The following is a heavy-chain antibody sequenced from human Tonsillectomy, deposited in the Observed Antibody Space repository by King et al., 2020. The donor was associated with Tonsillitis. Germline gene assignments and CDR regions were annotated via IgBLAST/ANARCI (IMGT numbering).Heavy chain of an antibody. CDR3: ARLVIFGVIRD. CDR1: GGSISSSSYY. J-gene: IGHJ4*02. V-gene: IGHV4-39*01. CDR2: IYCSGST. D-gene: IGHD3-3*01. Sequence: LQLQESGPGLVKPSETLSLTCSVSGGSISSSSYYWGWIRQPPGKGLEWIGSIYCSGSTYYNPSLKSRVTISVDTSKNQFSLKLSSVTAADTAVYYCARLVIFGVIRDWGQGTLVTVSS.